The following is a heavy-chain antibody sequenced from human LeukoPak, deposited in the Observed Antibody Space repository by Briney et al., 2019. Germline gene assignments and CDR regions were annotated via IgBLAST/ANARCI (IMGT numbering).Heavy chain of an antibody. CDR3: ARGDYYDSSGDAFDI. D-gene: IGHD3-22*01. V-gene: IGHV1-2*02. CDR1: GYTFTGYY. J-gene: IGHJ3*02. CDR2: INPNSGGT. Sequence: ASVKVSCKASGYTFTGYYMHWVRQAPGQGLEWMGWINPNSGGTNYAQKFQGRVTMTRDTSISTAYMELSRLRSDDTAVYYCARGDYYDSSGDAFDIWGQGTMVTVSS.